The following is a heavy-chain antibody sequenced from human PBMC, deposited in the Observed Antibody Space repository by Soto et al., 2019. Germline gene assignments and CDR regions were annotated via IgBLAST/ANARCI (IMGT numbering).Heavy chain of an antibody. V-gene: IGHV1-18*01. CDR1: VYTFTIYL. J-gene: IGHJ6*01. Sequence: SLNRYCKTAVYTFTIYLGSCRRLNPEQGLEWMGWISAYNGNTNYAQKLQGRVTMTTDTSTSTAYMELRSLRSDDTAVYYCARDIGAETYYYDSSGNLGLYSVMDVWGQGTTVLVSS. D-gene: IGHD3-22*01. CDR2: ISAYNGNT. CDR3: ARDIGAETYYYDSSGNLGLYSVMDV.